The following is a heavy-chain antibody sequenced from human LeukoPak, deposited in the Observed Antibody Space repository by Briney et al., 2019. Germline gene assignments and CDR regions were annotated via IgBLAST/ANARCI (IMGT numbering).Heavy chain of an antibody. J-gene: IGHJ4*02. CDR3: ARSLNGYDYYFDY. D-gene: IGHD5-12*01. CDR2: ISSSSSYI. Sequence: GGSLRLSCAASGFTFSSYSMNWVRQAPGKGLEWVSSISSSSSYIYYADSVKGRFTISRDNAKNSLYLQMNSLRAEDTAVYYCARSLNGYDYYFDYWGQGTLVTVSS. CDR1: GFTFSSYS. V-gene: IGHV3-21*01.